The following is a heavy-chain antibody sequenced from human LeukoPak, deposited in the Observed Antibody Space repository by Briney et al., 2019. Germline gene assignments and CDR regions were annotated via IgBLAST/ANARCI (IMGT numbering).Heavy chain of an antibody. J-gene: IGHJ6*02. CDR1: GYTFTSYG. CDR3: ARESAYYDILTGPYYYGMDV. CDR2: ISAYNGNT. V-gene: IGHV1-18*01. D-gene: IGHD3-9*01. Sequence: ASVKVSCKASGYTFTSYGISWVRQAPGQGLEWMGWISAYNGNTNCAQKLQGRVTMTTDTSTSTACMELRSLRSDDTAVYYCARESAYYDILTGPYYYGMDVWGQGTTVTVSS.